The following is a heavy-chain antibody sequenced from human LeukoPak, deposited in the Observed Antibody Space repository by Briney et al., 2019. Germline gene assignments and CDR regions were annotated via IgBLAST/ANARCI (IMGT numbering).Heavy chain of an antibody. CDR3: ARVGIVRFTGSNWVDP. CDR2: IYHRGSI. J-gene: IGHJ5*02. Sequence: SETLSLTCSVSGASISSSDYYWGWIRQPPGKGLEWIGTIYHRGSIYYNTSLKSRVTISEGPSLNQFSLKFNSIPAPDTAVYYCARVGIVRFTGSNWVDPWGQGTLGSVSS. CDR1: GASISSSDYY. D-gene: IGHD2-21*01. V-gene: IGHV4-39*07.